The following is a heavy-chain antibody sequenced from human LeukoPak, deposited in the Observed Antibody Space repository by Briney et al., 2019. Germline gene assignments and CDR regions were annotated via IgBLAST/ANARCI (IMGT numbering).Heavy chain of an antibody. D-gene: IGHD5-12*01. CDR3: AKDQTVATTPNFDY. CDR2: ISGSGGTT. J-gene: IGHJ4*02. CDR1: GFTFSTYA. Sequence: GALRLSCAASGFTFSTYAMSWVRQAPGKGLEWVSAISGSGGTTHYAGSVKGRFTISRDNSKKTLYLQMNSLRAEDTAVYYCAKDQTVATTPNFDYWGQGTLVTVSS. V-gene: IGHV3-23*01.